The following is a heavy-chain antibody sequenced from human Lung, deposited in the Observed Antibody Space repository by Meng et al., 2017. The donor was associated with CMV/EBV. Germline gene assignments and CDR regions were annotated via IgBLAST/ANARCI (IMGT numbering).Heavy chain of an antibody. CDR3: ATDQQYSSAIY. J-gene: IGHJ4*02. Sequence: GSLRLSCTVSGDSISSSSYYWGWIRQPPGKGLEWIGSIYYSGSTNYNPSLKSRVTISIDTSKNQFSLKLSSVTAADTAVYYCATDQQYSSAIYWGQGTLVTFSS. CDR1: GDSISSSSYY. V-gene: IGHV4-39*07. CDR2: IYYSGST. D-gene: IGHD6-25*01.